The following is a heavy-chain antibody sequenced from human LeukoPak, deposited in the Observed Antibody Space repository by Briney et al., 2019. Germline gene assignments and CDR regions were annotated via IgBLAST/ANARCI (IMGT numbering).Heavy chain of an antibody. CDR2: IYYSGST. D-gene: IGHD4-17*01. Sequence: PSETLSLTCTVSGGSISSYYWSWIRQPPGKGLEWIGYIYYSGSTNYNPSLKSRVTISVDTSKNQFSLKLSSVTAADTAVYYCASHDYESSFDYGGQGTLVTVSS. CDR1: GGSISSYY. CDR3: ASHDYESSFDY. J-gene: IGHJ4*02. V-gene: IGHV4-59*01.